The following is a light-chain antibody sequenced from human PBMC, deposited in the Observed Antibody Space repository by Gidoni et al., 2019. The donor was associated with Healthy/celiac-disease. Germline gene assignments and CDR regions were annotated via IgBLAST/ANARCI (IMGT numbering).Light chain of an antibody. CDR3: QQFNNYLFT. J-gene: IGKJ3*01. CDR2: DAS. V-gene: IGKV1D-13*01. Sequence: AIQLTQSQSSLSASVGDRVTITCRASQGISSALAWYQQKPGKAPKILIYDASSLESVVPSRFSGSGSGTDFTLTISSLQPEDFATYYCQQFNNYLFTFGPGTKVDIK. CDR1: QGISSA.